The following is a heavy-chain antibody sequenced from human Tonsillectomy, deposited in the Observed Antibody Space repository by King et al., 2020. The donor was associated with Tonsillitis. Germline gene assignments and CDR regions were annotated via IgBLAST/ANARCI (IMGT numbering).Heavy chain of an antibody. V-gene: IGHV3-43*01. CDR2: ITWDGGST. D-gene: IGHD5-24*01. J-gene: IGHJ6*02. CDR3: AKDITAVEMPTIHYYGMDV. Sequence: HWVRQVPGKGLEWVSLITWDGGSTYYADSVKGRFTISRDKSKNSLYLQMNRLRTDDTALYYCAKDITAVEMPTIHYYGMDVWGQGTTVTVSS.